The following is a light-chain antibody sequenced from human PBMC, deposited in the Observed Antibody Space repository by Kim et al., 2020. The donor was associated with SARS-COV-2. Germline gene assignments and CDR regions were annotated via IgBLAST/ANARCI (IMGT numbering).Light chain of an antibody. CDR2: GAS. V-gene: IGKV3-20*01. Sequence: LTRGERATLSCRASQSVSSSYLAWYQQRPGQAPTLLIYGASTRADGIPDRFSGSGSGTDFTLTITRLGPEDFAVYYCQQYGSSRTFGQGNKLE. CDR1: QSVSSSY. J-gene: IGKJ2*02. CDR3: QQYGSSRT.